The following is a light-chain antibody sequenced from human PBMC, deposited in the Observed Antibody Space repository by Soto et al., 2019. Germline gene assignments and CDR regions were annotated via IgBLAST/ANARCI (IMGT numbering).Light chain of an antibody. CDR3: LQYINWPRT. J-gene: IGKJ1*01. Sequence: EIVMTQSPDTLSVSPGERATLSCMAIQSVGTNLAWYEQKAGKAPSLLIYGASTRATGISARFSGSGSGTEFTLTISSLQSADFEVYYCLQYINWPRTFGQGTKVDIK. CDR2: GAS. CDR1: QSVGTN. V-gene: IGKV3-15*01.